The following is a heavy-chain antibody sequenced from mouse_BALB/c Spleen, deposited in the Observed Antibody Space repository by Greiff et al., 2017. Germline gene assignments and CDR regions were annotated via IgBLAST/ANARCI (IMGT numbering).Heavy chain of an antibody. CDR3: ARRGAYYRYDGGYYYAMDY. Sequence: QVQLKQSGAELMKPGASVKISCKATGYTFSSYWIEWVKQRPGHGLEWIGEILPGSGSTNYNEKFKGKATFTADTSSNTAYMQLSSLTSEDSAVYYCARRGAYYRYDGGYYYAMDYWGQGTSVTVSS. CDR2: ILPGSGST. V-gene: IGHV1-9*01. CDR1: GYTFSSYW. J-gene: IGHJ4*01. D-gene: IGHD2-14*01.